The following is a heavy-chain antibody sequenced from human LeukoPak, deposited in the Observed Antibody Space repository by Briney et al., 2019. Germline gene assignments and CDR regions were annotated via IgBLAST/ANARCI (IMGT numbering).Heavy chain of an antibody. CDR3: ARDVRWLRFVFDH. D-gene: IGHD5-12*01. J-gene: IGHJ4*02. V-gene: IGHV3-48*02. CDR2: ISSTRTTV. CDR1: GFTFSDYS. Sequence: PGGSLRLSCAASGFTFSDYSMNWVRQAPGKGLEWVSSISSTRTTVYYAYSVKSQFTISTHNPKNSLYLQMDTLRDDDTAVYYCARDVRWLRFVFDHWGQGIPVTVSS.